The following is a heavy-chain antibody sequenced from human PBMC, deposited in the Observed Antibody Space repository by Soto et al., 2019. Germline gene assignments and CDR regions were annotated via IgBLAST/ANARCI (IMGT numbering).Heavy chain of an antibody. CDR2: VAYSGTT. CDR1: PGSISSSY. J-gene: IGHJ5*02. Sequence: QVQLQESGPGLVKPSETLTLTCTVSPGSISSSYWSWIRQPPGRGLEWIGHVAYSGTTKYNPSLKSRGSISVSPSKRQFSLGPTPATAADTAVYYRAREAQDYYFDHWGQGILVTVSS. CDR3: AREAQDYYFDH. D-gene: IGHD1-26*01. V-gene: IGHV4-59*12.